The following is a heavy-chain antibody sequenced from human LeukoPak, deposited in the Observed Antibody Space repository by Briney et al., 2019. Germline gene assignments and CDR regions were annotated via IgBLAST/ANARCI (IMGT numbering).Heavy chain of an antibody. CDR2: IYTSGST. CDR1: GGSITNYF. CDR3: ARESKSYDGSGFYHDS. D-gene: IGHD3-22*01. V-gene: IGHV4-4*07. Sequence: SETLSLTCNVSGGSITNYFWSWIRQPAGKGLEWIGRIYTSGSTDCNPSLRSRVTMSVDTSKNQFSLKVWSVTAADTAVYYCARESKSYDGSGFYHDSWGQGTLVTVSS. J-gene: IGHJ4*02.